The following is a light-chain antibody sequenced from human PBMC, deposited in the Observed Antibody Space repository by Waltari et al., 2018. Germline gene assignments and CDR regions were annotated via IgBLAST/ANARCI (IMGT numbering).Light chain of an antibody. CDR1: GSNIGAGYD. CDR2: GVT. CDR3: QSYDTSLSVV. J-gene: IGLJ2*01. V-gene: IGLV1-40*01. Sequence: QSVLTQPPSVSGAPGQRVTISCTGGGSNIGAGYDVHWYRQLPGKAPELLIYGVTNRPSGVPDLFFGSLSGPSASLAITGLQAEDEADYYCQSYDTSLSVVFGGGTKLTV.